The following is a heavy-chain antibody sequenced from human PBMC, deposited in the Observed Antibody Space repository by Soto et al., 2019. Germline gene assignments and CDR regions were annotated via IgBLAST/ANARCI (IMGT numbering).Heavy chain of an antibody. D-gene: IGHD1-26*01. CDR2: IYHSGIT. CDR3: AGNSGTYSFDY. J-gene: IGHJ4*02. Sequence: QVQLRESGPGRVKPSGTLSLTCAVSGGFISGSNWWSWVRQPPGKGLEWIGEIYHSGITNYNPSLKSRVTISVDKSKNQFSLNLSSVTAADTAVYYCAGNSGTYSFDYWGQGTPVTVSS. CDR1: GGFISGSNW. V-gene: IGHV4-4*02.